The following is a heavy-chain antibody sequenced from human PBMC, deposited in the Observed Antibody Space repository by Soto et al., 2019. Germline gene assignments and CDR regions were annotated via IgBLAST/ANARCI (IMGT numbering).Heavy chain of an antibody. CDR1: GYSISSGYY. CDR3: ARDSWSGYYSGQAVYYFDY. J-gene: IGHJ4*02. D-gene: IGHD3-3*01. Sequence: SETLSLTCAVSGYSISSGYYWGWIRQPPGKGLEWIGSIYHSGSTYYNPSLKSRVTISVDTSKNQFSLKLSSVTAADTAVYYCARDSWSGYYSGQAVYYFDYWGQGTLVT. V-gene: IGHV4-38-2*02. CDR2: IYHSGST.